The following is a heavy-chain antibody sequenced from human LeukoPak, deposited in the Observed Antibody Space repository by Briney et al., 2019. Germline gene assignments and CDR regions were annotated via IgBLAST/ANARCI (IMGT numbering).Heavy chain of an antibody. CDR1: GFTFSDYY. Sequence: GGSLRLSCAASGFTFSDYYISWIRQAPGKGLEWVSYISSSSSHTNYADSAKGRFTISRDNAKNSLYLQMSSLRAEDTAVYYCARPSSKHYCSGGSCDDAFDIWGQGTMVTVSS. CDR2: ISSSSSHT. V-gene: IGHV3-11*06. J-gene: IGHJ3*02. CDR3: ARPSSKHYCSGGSCDDAFDI. D-gene: IGHD2-15*01.